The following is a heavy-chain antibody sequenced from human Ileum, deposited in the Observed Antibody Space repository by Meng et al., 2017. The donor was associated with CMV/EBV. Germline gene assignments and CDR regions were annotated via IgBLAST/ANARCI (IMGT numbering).Heavy chain of an antibody. J-gene: IGHJ6*02. Sequence: GESLKISCAASGFTFSSHAMHWVRQAPGKGLEWVALIWYDGSNKYYAESLKGRFTISRDNSKNTLYLQMNSLRAEDTAVYYCAKGDYRIVFNYYGLDVWGQGTTVTVSS. CDR1: GFTFSSHA. D-gene: IGHD4-17*01. CDR3: AKGDYRIVFNYYGLDV. V-gene: IGHV3-33*06. CDR2: IWYDGSNK.